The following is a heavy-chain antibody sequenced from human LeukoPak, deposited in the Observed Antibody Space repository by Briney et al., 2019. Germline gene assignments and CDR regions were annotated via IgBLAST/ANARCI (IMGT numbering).Heavy chain of an antibody. CDR2: INPSGGST. Sequence: APVKVSCKASGYTFTSYYMHWVRQAPGQGLEWMGIINPSGGSTSYAQKFQGRVTMTRDTSTSTVYMELSSLRSEDTVVYYCARAPGRIDAFDIWGQGTMVTVSS. V-gene: IGHV1-46*01. J-gene: IGHJ3*02. CDR1: GYTFTSYY. CDR3: ARAPGRIDAFDI.